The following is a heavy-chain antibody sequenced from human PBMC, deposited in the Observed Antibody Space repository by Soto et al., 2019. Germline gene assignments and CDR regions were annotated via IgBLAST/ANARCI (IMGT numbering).Heavy chain of an antibody. CDR1: GFTFSSYA. V-gene: IGHV3-23*01. J-gene: IGHJ4*02. Sequence: PGGSLRLSCAASGFTFSSYAMSWVRQAPGKGLEWVSAISGGGGSTYYADSVKGRFTISRDNSKNTLYLQMNSLRAEDTAVYYCANLARLPEGYYFDYWGQGTLVTVSS. CDR3: ANLARLPEGYYFDY. D-gene: IGHD6-25*01. CDR2: ISGGGGST.